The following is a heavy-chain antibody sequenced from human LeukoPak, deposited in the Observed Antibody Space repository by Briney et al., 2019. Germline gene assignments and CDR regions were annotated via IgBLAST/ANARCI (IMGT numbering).Heavy chain of an antibody. Sequence: PGGSLRLSCAASGFTFSSYAMSWVRQAPGKGLEWVSGISGTGGNTYYTDSVKGRFTISRDNAKNSLYLQMNSLRAEDTAVYYCAGFGFWAQGTLVTVSS. V-gene: IGHV3-23*01. CDR2: ISGTGGNT. J-gene: IGHJ4*02. D-gene: IGHD5-18*01. CDR1: GFTFSSYA. CDR3: AGFGF.